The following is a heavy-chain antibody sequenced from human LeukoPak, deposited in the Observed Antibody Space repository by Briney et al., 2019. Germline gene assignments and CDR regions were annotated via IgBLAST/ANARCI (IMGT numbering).Heavy chain of an antibody. V-gene: IGHV4-39*07. Sequence: PSETLSLTCTVSGGSISSGSYYWGWIRQPPGMGLEWIGTIDYTGRTYYGSSLKSRVTISLETSKTQFSLRVSSVTAADTAVYYCVRDRGNHVTDHWGQGTLVTVSS. CDR3: VRDRGNHVTDH. D-gene: IGHD1-14*01. J-gene: IGHJ4*02. CDR1: GGSISSGSYY. CDR2: IDYTGRT.